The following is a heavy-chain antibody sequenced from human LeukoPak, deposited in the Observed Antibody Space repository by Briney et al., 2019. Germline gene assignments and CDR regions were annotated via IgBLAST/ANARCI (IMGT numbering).Heavy chain of an antibody. Sequence: SETLSLTCAVYGGSFSGYYWSWIRQPPGKGLEWIGEINHSGSTNYNPSLKSRVTISVDTSKNQFSLKLSSVTAADTAVYYCARGRAAMVRGVLIDYWGQGTLVTVSS. D-gene: IGHD3-10*01. J-gene: IGHJ4*02. V-gene: IGHV4-34*01. CDR1: GGSFSGYY. CDR2: INHSGST. CDR3: ARGRAAMVRGVLIDY.